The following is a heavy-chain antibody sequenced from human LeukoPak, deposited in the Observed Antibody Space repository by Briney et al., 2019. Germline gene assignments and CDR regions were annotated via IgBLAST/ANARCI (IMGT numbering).Heavy chain of an antibody. J-gene: IGHJ3*02. V-gene: IGHV3-21*01. Sequence: NPGGSLRLSCAASGFTFSTYSMNWVRQAPGKGLEWVSSISSSSSYKYYADSVKGRFTISRDNAKNSLYLQMNSLRAEDTAVYYCARTTTAMDAFDIWGQGTMVTVSS. D-gene: IGHD5-18*01. CDR3: ARTTTAMDAFDI. CDR1: GFTFSTYS. CDR2: ISSSSSYK.